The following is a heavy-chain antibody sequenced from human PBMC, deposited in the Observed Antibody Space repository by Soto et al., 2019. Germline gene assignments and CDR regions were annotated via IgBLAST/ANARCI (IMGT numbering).Heavy chain of an antibody. CDR3: ARGPSGDKVSY. Sequence: QVQLQESGPGLVKPSQTLSLTCIVSGGSISNVNDCWSWIRQRPDKDLEWIGHIYSGGSIYNNPSLTSRVTILVDTSKNQFSLQLGSVSAAGTAVYYCARGPSGDKVSYWGQGPLVTVSS. V-gene: IGHV4-30-4*01. CDR2: IYSGGSI. CDR1: GGSISNVNDC. D-gene: IGHD7-27*01. J-gene: IGHJ4*02.